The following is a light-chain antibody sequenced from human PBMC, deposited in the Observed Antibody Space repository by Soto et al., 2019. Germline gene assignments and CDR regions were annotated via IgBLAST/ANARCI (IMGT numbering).Light chain of an antibody. V-gene: IGKV2-30*01. CDR2: KVS. CDR3: MQGTHWPPYT. CDR1: QSLAYSDGNTY. J-gene: IGKJ2*01. Sequence: DVVMTQSPLSLPVTLGQPASISCRSSQSLAYSDGNTYLNWFQQRPGQSPRRLIYKVSNRDSGVPDRFSGSGSCTDFTLKSSRVEAEDVGVYYCMQGTHWPPYTFGQGTKLEIK.